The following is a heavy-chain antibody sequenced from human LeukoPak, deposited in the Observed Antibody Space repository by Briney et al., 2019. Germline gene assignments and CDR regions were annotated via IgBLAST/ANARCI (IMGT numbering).Heavy chain of an antibody. CDR2: INSDASST. V-gene: IGHV3-74*01. D-gene: IGHD4-23*01. J-gene: IGHJ4*02. CDR3: ARGSTVAALD. CDR1: GFTFSSYW. Sequence: GGSLRLSCAASGFTFSSYWMHWVRQAPGKRLVWVSRINSDASSTSYADSVKGRFTISRDNPKHTLYLQMNSLRAEDTAVYYCARGSTVAALDWGQGTLVTVSS.